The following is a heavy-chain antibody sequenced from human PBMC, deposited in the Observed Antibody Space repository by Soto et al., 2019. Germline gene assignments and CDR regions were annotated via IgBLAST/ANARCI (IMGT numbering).Heavy chain of an antibody. CDR2: ISYDGSNK. CDR3: AKDLHGTTIGGHYYYYYGMDV. Sequence: GGSLRLSCAASGFTFSSYGMHWVRQAPGKGLEWVAVISYDGSNKYYADSVKGRFTIPRDNSKNTLYLQMNSLRAEDTAVYYCAKDLHGTTIGGHYYYYYGMDVWAQGTKVTVSS. CDR1: GFTFSSYG. D-gene: IGHD1-7*01. J-gene: IGHJ6*02. V-gene: IGHV3-30*18.